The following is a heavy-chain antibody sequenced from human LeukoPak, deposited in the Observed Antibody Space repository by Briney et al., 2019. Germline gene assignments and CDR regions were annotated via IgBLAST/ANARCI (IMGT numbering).Heavy chain of an antibody. CDR1: GFTFSSYW. J-gene: IGHJ4*02. CDR3: ARDRVLSTHYDFWSGYYSPSSADY. CDR2: IKQDGSEK. V-gene: IGHV3-7*01. Sequence: GGSLRLSCAASGFTFSSYWMSWVRQAPGKGLEWVANIKQDGSEKYYVDSVKGRFTISRDNAKNSLYLQMNSLRAEDTAVYYCARDRVLSTHYDFWSGYYSPSSADYWGQGTLVTVSS. D-gene: IGHD3-3*01.